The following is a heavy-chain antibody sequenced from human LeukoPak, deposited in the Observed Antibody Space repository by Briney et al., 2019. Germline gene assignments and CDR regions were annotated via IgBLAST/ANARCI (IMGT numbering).Heavy chain of an antibody. D-gene: IGHD6-13*01. CDR3: ARDGTAADLYFDL. J-gene: IGHJ4*01. Sequence: GGSLRLSCAASGFTISSYWMSWVRQAPGKGLEWVANIKQDGSEKYYVDSVKGRFTISRDNAKNSLYLQMNSLRAEDTAVYYCARDGTAADLYFDLWGQGTLVTVSS. V-gene: IGHV3-7*01. CDR2: IKQDGSEK. CDR1: GFTISSYW.